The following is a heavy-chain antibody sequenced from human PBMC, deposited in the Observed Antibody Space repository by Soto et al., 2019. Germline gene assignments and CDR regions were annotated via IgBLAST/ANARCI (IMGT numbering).Heavy chain of an antibody. J-gene: IGHJ1*01. D-gene: IGHD3-22*01. CDR3: ATEDKSSGHAGTFHH. CDR2: ISHDGSSQ. Sequence: QMQLEESGGGVAQPGRSLRLSCAASGFSFNTYVMHWVRQAPGRGLEWVAGISHDGSSQHYAGSVKGRFTISRDKTRITLNLEMNSLTDEDTAVYHCATEDKSSGHAGTFHHWGQGTLVTVSS. CDR1: GFSFNTYV. V-gene: IGHV3-30-3*01.